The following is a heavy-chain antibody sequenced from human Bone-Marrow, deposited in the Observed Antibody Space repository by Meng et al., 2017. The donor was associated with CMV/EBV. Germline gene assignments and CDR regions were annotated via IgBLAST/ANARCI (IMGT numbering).Heavy chain of an antibody. CDR3: ARGLYSYDSGSYIGPLGGSFDI. V-gene: IGHV1-69*02. D-gene: IGHD3-10*01. Sequence: SVKVSCKASGGTFSSYTISWVRQAPGQGLEWMGRIIPILGIANYAQKFQGRVTITADKSTSTAYMELSSLRSEDTAVYYCARGLYSYDSGSYIGPLGGSFDIWGQGTVVTVSS. CDR2: IIPILGIA. J-gene: IGHJ3*02. CDR1: GGTFSSYT.